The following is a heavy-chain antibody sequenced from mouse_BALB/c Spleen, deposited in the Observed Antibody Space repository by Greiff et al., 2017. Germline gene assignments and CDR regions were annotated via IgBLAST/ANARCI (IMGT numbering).Heavy chain of an antibody. J-gene: IGHJ4*01. V-gene: IGHV1-5*01. CDR3: TRRGNYEDYYAMDY. CDR1: GYTFTSYW. D-gene: IGHD2-1*01. CDR2: IYPGNSDT. Sequence: EVQLVESGTVLARPGASVKMSCKASGYTFTSYWMHWVKQRPGQGLEWIGAIYPGNSDTSYNQKFKGKAKLTAVTSTSTAYMELSSLTNEDSAVYYCTRRGNYEDYYAMDYWGQGTSVTVSS.